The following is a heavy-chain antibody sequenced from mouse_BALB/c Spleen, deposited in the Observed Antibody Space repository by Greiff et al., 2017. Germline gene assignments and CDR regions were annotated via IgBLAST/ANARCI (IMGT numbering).Heavy chain of an antibody. V-gene: IGHV7-3*02. Sequence: EVKLMESGGGLVQPGGSLRLSCATSGFTFTDYYMSWVRQPPGKALEWLGFIRNKANGYTTEYSASVKGRFTISRDNSQSILYLQMNTLRAEDSATYYCARGRVWYYYAMDYWGQGTSVTVSS. D-gene: IGHD2-10*02. CDR1: GFTFTDYY. CDR3: ARGRVWYYYAMDY. J-gene: IGHJ4*01. CDR2: IRNKANGYTT.